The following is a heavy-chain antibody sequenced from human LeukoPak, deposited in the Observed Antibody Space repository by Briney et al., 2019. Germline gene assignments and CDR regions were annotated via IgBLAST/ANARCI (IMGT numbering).Heavy chain of an antibody. Sequence: ASVKVSCKASGYTFTGYYMHWVRQAPGQGLEWMGWINPNSGGTNYAQKFQGRVTMTRDTSISTAYMELSRLRSDDTAVYYCARALVTPSYYFDYWGQGTLVTVSS. CDR1: GYTFTGYY. V-gene: IGHV1-2*02. J-gene: IGHJ4*02. CDR2: INPNSGGT. CDR3: ARALVTPSYYFDY. D-gene: IGHD4-23*01.